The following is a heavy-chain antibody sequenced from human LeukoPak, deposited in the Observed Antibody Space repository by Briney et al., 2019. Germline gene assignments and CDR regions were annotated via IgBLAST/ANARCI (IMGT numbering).Heavy chain of an antibody. CDR3: AMVPAATGSGVY. Sequence: GGSLRLSCAASGFTFSSYAMSWVRQAPGKGLEWVSAISGSGGSTYYADSVKGRFTIPRDNSKNTLYLQMNSLRAEDTAVYYCAMVPAATGSGVYWGQGTLVTVSS. D-gene: IGHD2-2*01. CDR2: ISGSGGST. V-gene: IGHV3-23*01. J-gene: IGHJ4*02. CDR1: GFTFSSYA.